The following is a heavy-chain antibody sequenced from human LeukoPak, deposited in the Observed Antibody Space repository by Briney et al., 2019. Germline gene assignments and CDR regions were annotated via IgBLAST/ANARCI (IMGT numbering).Heavy chain of an antibody. D-gene: IGHD3-22*01. CDR3: ARARGYYYDSSGYFDY. CDR1: GYTFTGYY. V-gene: IGHV1-2*04. J-gene: IGHJ4*02. CDR2: INPNSGGT. Sequence: ASVKVSCKASGYTFTGYYMHWVRQAPGQGLEWMGWINPNSGGTNYAQKFQGWVTMTRDTSISTAYMELSRLRSDDTAVYYCARARGYYYDSSGYFDYWGQGTLVTVSS.